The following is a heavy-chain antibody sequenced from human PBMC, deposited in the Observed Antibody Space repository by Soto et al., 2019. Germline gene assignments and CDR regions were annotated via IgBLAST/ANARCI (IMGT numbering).Heavy chain of an antibody. J-gene: IGHJ3*02. CDR1: GFTFSSYG. CDR2: IWYDGSNK. D-gene: IGHD3-22*01. V-gene: IGHV3-33*01. Sequence: GGSLRLSCAASGFTFSSYGMHWVRQAPGKGLEWVAVIWYDGSNKYYADSVKGRFTISRDNSKNTLYLQMNSLRDEDTAVYYCASQTPQALPDYYDSSGYFAGDAFDIWGQGTMVTVSS. CDR3: ASQTPQALPDYYDSSGYFAGDAFDI.